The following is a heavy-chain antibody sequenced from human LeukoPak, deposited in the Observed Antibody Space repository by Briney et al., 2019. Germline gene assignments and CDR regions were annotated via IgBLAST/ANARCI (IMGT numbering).Heavy chain of an antibody. CDR2: IYYSGST. Sequence: SETLSLTCTVSGGSISSYYWGWIRQPLGKGLEWIGSIYYSGSTYYNPSLKSRVSISVDTSKNQFSLKLNSVTAADTAVYYCARYHSGYDDYWGQGTLVTVSS. J-gene: IGHJ4*02. CDR3: ARYHSGYDDY. V-gene: IGHV4-39*07. CDR1: GGSISSYY. D-gene: IGHD5-12*01.